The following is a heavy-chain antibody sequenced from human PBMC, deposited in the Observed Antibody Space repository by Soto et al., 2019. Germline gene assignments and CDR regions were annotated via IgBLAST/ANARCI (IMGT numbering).Heavy chain of an antibody. CDR1: GDNVSSNSAA. V-gene: IGHV6-1*01. Sequence: SQTLSLTCAISGDNVSSNSAAWNWIRQSPSRGLEWLGRTYYRAKWYNDYAVSVKSRITINPDTSKNQFSLQLNSVTPEDTAVYYCARDHAYYDFWSGYFHYYSVMDVWGQGTPVTVSS. CDR2: TYYRAKWYN. CDR3: ARDHAYYDFWSGYFHYYSVMDV. D-gene: IGHD3-3*01. J-gene: IGHJ6*02.